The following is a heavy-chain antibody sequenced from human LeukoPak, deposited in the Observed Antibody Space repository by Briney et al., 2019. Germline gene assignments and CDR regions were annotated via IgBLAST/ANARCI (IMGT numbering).Heavy chain of an antibody. Sequence: SETLSLTCTVSGASISSYYWSWVRQPPGKGLEWIAFISNSVSTNYNPSLKSRVTISLDTSRKQLSLRLSSVIAADTAVYYCVATERWLQWDYWGQGTLVPVSS. J-gene: IGHJ4*02. V-gene: IGHV4-4*08. CDR1: GASISSYY. CDR2: ISNSVST. CDR3: VATERWLQWDY. D-gene: IGHD5-24*01.